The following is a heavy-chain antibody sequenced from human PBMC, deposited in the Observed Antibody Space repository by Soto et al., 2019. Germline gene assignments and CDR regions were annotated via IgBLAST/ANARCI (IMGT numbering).Heavy chain of an antibody. J-gene: IGHJ6*02. CDR1: GGSISSGGYY. CDR2: IYYSGST. CDR3: XXXXXXXXXXXXXYGMDV. V-gene: IGHV4-31*01. Sequence: QVQLQESGPGLVKPSQTLSLTCTVSGGSISSGGYYWSWIRQHPGKGLEWIGYIYYSGSTYYNPSLKXXXXXXXXTSXXXFXXXLXXXXXXXXXXXXXXXXXXXXXXXXXXYGMDVWGQGTTVTVSS.